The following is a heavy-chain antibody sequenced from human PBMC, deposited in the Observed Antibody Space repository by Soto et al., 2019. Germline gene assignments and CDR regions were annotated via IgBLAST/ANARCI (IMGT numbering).Heavy chain of an antibody. CDR1: GYSFTTYW. CDR3: ARLPTRFYGMDV. V-gene: IGHV5-51*01. CDR2: IYPGDSDT. Sequence: PGESLKISCKASGYSFTTYWIGWVRQMPGKGLEWMGIIYPGDSDTKYSPSLQGQVSISADTSISTAYLQWTSLKASDTAMYHCARLPTRFYGMDVWGQGTTVTVS. J-gene: IGHJ6*02. D-gene: IGHD3-3*01.